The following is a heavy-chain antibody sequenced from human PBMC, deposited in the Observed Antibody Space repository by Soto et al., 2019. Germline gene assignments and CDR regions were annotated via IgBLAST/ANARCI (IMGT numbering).Heavy chain of an antibody. J-gene: IGHJ5*02. Sequence: GGSLRLSCAASGFTFNSYEMNWVRQAPGKGLEWVSYISGSGTTMYYADSVKGRFTISRDNAKNSLYLQMNSLRVEDTAVYYCARVRIFGVPGWFDPWGQGTLVTVSS. CDR1: GFTFNSYE. CDR2: ISGSGTTM. V-gene: IGHV3-48*03. CDR3: ARVRIFGVPGWFDP. D-gene: IGHD3-3*01.